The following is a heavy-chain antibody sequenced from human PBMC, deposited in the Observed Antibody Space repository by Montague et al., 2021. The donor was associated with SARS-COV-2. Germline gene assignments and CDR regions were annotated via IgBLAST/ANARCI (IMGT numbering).Heavy chain of an antibody. J-gene: IGHJ4*02. CDR2: ISYDGSNK. D-gene: IGHD4-23*01. CDR1: GFTFSSYA. V-gene: IGHV3-30-3*01. Sequence: SLRLSCAASGFTFSSYAMHWVRQAPGKGLEWVAVISYDGSNKYYADSVKGRFTISRDNSKNTLYLQMNSLRAEDTAVYYCARARRGGHYDSLDYWGQGTLVTVSS. CDR3: ARARRGGHYDSLDY.